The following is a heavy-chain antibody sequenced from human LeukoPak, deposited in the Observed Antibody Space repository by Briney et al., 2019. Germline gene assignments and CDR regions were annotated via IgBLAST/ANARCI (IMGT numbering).Heavy chain of an antibody. CDR2: ITSSGATI. Sequence: QSGGSLRLSCAASGFTFSSYEMNWVRQAPGKGLEWVSYITSSGATIYYADSVKGRFSISRDNAKNSLYLQMNSLRAEDTAVYYCARSSVAVDYWGQGTLVTVSS. CDR3: ARSSVAVDY. D-gene: IGHD6-19*01. V-gene: IGHV3-48*03. J-gene: IGHJ4*02. CDR1: GFTFSSYE.